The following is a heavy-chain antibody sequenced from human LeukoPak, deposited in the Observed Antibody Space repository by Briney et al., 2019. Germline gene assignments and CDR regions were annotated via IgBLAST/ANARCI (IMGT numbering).Heavy chain of an antibody. CDR3: AREGGGGGYYSDSYGHPHFDC. J-gene: IGHJ4*02. Sequence: GGSLRLSCAASGFNFSNYWMTWVRQAPGKGLEWVANMKPDGSEEYYVDSVRGRFTVSRDKARDSRYLQMDSLRAEDTAVYYCAREGGGGGYYSDSYGHPHFDCWGPGTLVTVSS. D-gene: IGHD3-22*01. CDR1: GFNFSNYW. CDR2: MKPDGSEE. V-gene: IGHV3-7*01.